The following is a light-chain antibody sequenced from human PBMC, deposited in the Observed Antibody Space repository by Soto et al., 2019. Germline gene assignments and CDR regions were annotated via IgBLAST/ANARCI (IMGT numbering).Light chain of an antibody. CDR1: SSNIGSNT. Sequence: QSLLTQPPSASGTPWQRVTISCSGSSSNIGSNTVNWYQQLPGTAPKLLIYSNNQRPSGVPDRFSGSKSGTSASLAISGLQSEDEADYYCAAWDDSLNAHNYVFGTVTKVPVL. CDR2: SNN. V-gene: IGLV1-44*01. J-gene: IGLJ1*01. CDR3: AAWDDSLNAHNYV.